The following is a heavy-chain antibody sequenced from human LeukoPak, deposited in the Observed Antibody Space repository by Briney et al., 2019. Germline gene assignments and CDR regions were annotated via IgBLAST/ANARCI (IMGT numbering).Heavy chain of an antibody. Sequence: PRASVKVSCKASGGTFSSYAISWVRQAPGQGLEWMGGIIPIFGTANYAQKFQGRVTITADESTSTAYMELSSLRSEDTAVYYCARDGGYSYAYFDYWGQGTLVTVSS. CDR1: GGTFSSYA. D-gene: IGHD5-18*01. CDR3: ARDGGYSYAYFDY. V-gene: IGHV1-69*13. J-gene: IGHJ4*02. CDR2: IIPIFGTA.